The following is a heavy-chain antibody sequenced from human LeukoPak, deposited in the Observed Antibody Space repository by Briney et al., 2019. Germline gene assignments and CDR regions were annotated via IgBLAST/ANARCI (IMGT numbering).Heavy chain of an antibody. D-gene: IGHD6-13*01. CDR2: IFYSGQT. V-gene: IGHV4-39*07. J-gene: IGHJ3*02. CDR1: GGSINNNIHY. Sequence: KSSETLPLTCTVSGGSINNNIHYWGWIRQPPGKGLEWIGTIFYSGQTYYNPSLKSRATISVDTSKNQFSLKLRSVTAADTAVYYCARDREQQLVRFYNAFDIWGQGTMVTVSS. CDR3: ARDREQQLVRFYNAFDI.